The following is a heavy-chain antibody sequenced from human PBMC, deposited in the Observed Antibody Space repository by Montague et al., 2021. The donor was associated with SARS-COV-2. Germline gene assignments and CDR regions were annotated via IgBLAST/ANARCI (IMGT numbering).Heavy chain of an antibody. CDR1: GVSVGSNNYY. CDR2: IYFNGNT. CDR3: AREVVGVKTNWFDT. J-gene: IGHJ5*02. V-gene: IGHV4-61*03. Sequence: SETLSLTCSVSGVSVGSNNYYWTWIRRPPGKGLEWIGYIYFNGNTFLTPSLEGRVTTSIDTSKNHFSLRLTSVTPADTAVYYCAREVVGVKTNWFDTWGQGTLVTVSS. D-gene: IGHD3-16*01.